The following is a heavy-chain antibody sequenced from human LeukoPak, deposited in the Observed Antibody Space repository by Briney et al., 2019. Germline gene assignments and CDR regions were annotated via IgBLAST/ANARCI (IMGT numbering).Heavy chain of an antibody. CDR3: ARDYGDYVGFDY. D-gene: IGHD4-17*01. J-gene: IGHJ4*02. CDR1: GFTFSSYW. CDR2: INSDGSST. Sequence: GGSLRLSCAASGFTFSSYWMHWVRQAPGKGLVWVSRINSDGSSTSYADSVKGRFTISRDNAKNTLHLQMNSLRAEDTAVYYCARDYGDYVGFDYWGQGTLVTVSS. V-gene: IGHV3-74*01.